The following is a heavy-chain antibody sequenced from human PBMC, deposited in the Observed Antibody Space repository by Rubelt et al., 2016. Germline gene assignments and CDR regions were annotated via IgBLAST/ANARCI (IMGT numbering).Heavy chain of an antibody. V-gene: IGHV1-18*01. Sequence: GASVKVSCKASGYTFTSYGISWVRQAPGQGLEWMGWISAYNGNTNYAQKLQGRVTMTTDTSTSTAYMELRSLRSDDTAVYYCARDGSGNYDFPASYGMDVWGQGTTVTVSS. D-gene: IGHD3-3*01. CDR1: GYTFTSYG. J-gene: IGHJ6*02. CDR2: ISAYNGNT. CDR3: ARDGSGNYDFPASYGMDV.